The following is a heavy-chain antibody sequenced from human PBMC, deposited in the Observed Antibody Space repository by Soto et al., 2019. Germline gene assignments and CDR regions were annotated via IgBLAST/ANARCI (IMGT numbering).Heavy chain of an antibody. CDR1: GIAFSGCG. J-gene: IGHJ2*01. CDR3: AKNIVRGHWYFDF. Sequence: QVQLVESGGGVVQPGKSLRLSCAASGIAFSGCGMFWVRQTPSKGLEWVAAISSDGSQKYYADSVKGRFTISRDNSKNTLYVQMNGLTTEDTAVYYCAKNIVRGHWYFDFWGRGTLFTVSS. V-gene: IGHV3-30*18. D-gene: IGHD3-10*01. CDR2: ISSDGSQK.